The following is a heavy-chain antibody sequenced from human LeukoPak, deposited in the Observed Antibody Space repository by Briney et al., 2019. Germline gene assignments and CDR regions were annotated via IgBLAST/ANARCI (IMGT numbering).Heavy chain of an antibody. D-gene: IGHD3-22*01. J-gene: IGHJ3*01. V-gene: IGHV3-20*01. CDR3: ARVSRYFYDSSGYYPHVFDF. Sequence: GGSLRLSCAASGFTFDDYGMSWVRQAPGKGLEWVSGISWNGANTGYADSVKGRITISRDNAKTFLYLQMNSLRAEDTALYHCARVSRYFYDSSGYYPHVFDFWGQGTMVTVSS. CDR1: GFTFDDYG. CDR2: ISWNGANT.